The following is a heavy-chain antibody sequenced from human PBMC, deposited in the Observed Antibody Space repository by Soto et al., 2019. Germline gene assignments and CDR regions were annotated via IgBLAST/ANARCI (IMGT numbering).Heavy chain of an antibody. CDR1: GVSISSSSYY. D-gene: IGHD3-16*01. Sequence: PSETLSLTCTVSGVSISSSSYYWGWIRQPPGKGLEWIGSIYYSGSTYYNPSLKSRVTVSVDTSKNQFSLKLSSVTAADTAVYYCARHGAPGDYDYVWGSYNVDWGQGTLVTVSS. CDR3: ARHGAPGDYDYVWGSYNVD. V-gene: IGHV4-39*01. J-gene: IGHJ4*02. CDR2: IYYSGST.